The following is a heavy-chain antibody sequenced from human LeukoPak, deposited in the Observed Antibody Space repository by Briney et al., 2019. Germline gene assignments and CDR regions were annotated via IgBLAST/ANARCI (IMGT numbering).Heavy chain of an antibody. CDR3: ARERENYDILTGYSPDWFDP. V-gene: IGHV3-11*01. CDR2: ISSSGSTI. J-gene: IGHJ5*02. D-gene: IGHD3-9*01. Sequence: GGSLRLSCAASGFTFSDYYMSWIRQAPGKGLEWVSYISSSGSTIYYADPVKGRFTISRDNAKNSLYLQMNSLRAEDTAVYYCARERENYDILTGYSPDWFDPWGQGTLVTVSS. CDR1: GFTFSDYY.